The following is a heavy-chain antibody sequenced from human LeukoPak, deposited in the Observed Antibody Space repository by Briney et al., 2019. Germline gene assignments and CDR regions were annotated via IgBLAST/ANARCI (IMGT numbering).Heavy chain of an antibody. CDR1: GFTFSSYG. CDR2: ISYDGSSK. J-gene: IGHJ5*02. CDR3: ARGADGVSSNSRGWFDP. V-gene: IGHV3-30*03. D-gene: IGHD2-15*01. Sequence: PGGSLRLSCAASGFTFSSYGMHWVRQAPGKGLEWVAVISYDGSSKYYADSVKGRFTISRDNSKNTLYLQMNSLRAEDTAVYYCARGADGVSSNSRGWFDPWGQGTLVTVSS.